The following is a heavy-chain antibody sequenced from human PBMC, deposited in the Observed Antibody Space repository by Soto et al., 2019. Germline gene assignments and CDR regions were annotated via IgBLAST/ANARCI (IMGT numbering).Heavy chain of an antibody. J-gene: IGHJ4*02. CDR1: GFTFGSSA. CDR2: IVVASGYS. D-gene: IGHD6-19*01. V-gene: IGHV1-58*01. CDR3: AADVIGVAGDFDH. Sequence: LVQSGPDVKKPGTSVKVSCKTSGFTFGSSAVQWVRQVRGQRLEWIGWIVVASGYSNVAQKFQDRVSLTRDPSTNTAFMELSSLTSEDSAMYYCAADVIGVAGDFDHWGQGTLVSVSS.